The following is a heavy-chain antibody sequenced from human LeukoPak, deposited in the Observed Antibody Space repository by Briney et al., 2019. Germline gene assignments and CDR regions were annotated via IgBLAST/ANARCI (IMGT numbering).Heavy chain of an antibody. J-gene: IGHJ4*02. CDR2: IYYSGST. V-gene: IGHV4-39*02. CDR1: GGSISSSNYY. D-gene: IGHD1-14*01. CDR3: ARGLGHRDYFHY. Sequence: ASETLSLTCTVSGGSISSSNYYWGWIRQPPGKGLEWIGNIYYSGSTYYNPSLKSRVTISVDTSKNHFSLKLSSVTAADTAVYYCARGLGHRDYFHYWGQGTLVTVSS.